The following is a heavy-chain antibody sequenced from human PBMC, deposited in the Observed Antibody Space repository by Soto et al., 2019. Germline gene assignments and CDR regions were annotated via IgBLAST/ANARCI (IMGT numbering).Heavy chain of an antibody. J-gene: IGHJ6*02. CDR2: ISGSGSIT. Sequence: QVQLVESGGGLVKPGGSLRLSCAASGFTFSDYYMSWFRQAPGKGLEWVSYISGSGSITHDADSVKGRFTISRDNAKNSLYLQMNSLRAEDTAIYYCAKDGTTAGIHYYGMDIWGQGTTVTVSS. CDR3: AKDGTTAGIHYYGMDI. D-gene: IGHD1-1*01. CDR1: GFTFSDYY. V-gene: IGHV3-11*01.